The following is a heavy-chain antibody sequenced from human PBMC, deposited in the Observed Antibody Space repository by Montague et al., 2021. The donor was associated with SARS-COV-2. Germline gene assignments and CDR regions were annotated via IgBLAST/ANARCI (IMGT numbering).Heavy chain of an antibody. V-gene: IGHV4-39*01. J-gene: IGHJ4*02. CDR3: ARHKAWNVAPYYSDY. CDR1: GVSISSAHYC. D-gene: IGHD1-1*01. Sequence: SETLSLTCTVSGVSISSAHYCWGWVRQTPGKGLEWIGNIFYDGTSRSNPSLNSRVTIPVDTSKSQLSLRLSSVTAADTAVYFCARHKAWNVAPYYSDYWGQGTVVTVSS. CDR2: IFYDGTS.